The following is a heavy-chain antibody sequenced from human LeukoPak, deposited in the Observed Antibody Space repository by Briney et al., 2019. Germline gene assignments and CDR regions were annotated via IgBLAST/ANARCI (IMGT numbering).Heavy chain of an antibody. CDR1: GFTFSSYS. J-gene: IGHJ4*02. V-gene: IGHV3-21*04. CDR2: ISSSSSYI. CDR3: ARVRTGFGDY. D-gene: IGHD3-16*01. Sequence: PGGSLRLSCAASGFTFSSYSMNWVRQAPGKGLEWVSSISSSSSYIYYADSVKGRFTISRDDAKNSLYLQMNSLRAEGTAVYYCARVRTGFGDYWGQGTLVTVSS.